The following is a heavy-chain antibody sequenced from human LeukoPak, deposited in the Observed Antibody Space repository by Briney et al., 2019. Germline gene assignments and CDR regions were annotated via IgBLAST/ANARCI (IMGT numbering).Heavy chain of an antibody. V-gene: IGHV1-69*13. Sequence: SVKVSCKASGGTFSSYAISWVRQAPGQGLEWMGGIIPIFGTANYAQKFQGRVTITVDESTSTAYMELSSLRSEDTAVYYCASSPDGYQTISLGYYFDYWGQGTLVTVSS. J-gene: IGHJ4*02. CDR3: ASSPDGYQTISLGYYFDY. CDR1: GGTFSSYA. D-gene: IGHD5-24*01. CDR2: IIPIFGTA.